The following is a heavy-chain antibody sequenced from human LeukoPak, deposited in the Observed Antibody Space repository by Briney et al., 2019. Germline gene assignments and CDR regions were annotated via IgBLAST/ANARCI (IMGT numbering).Heavy chain of an antibody. D-gene: IGHD2-8*01. J-gene: IGHJ4*02. V-gene: IGHV3-30*03. CDR3: ARSSCPNNRCTYYLDY. Sequence: PGGSLRLSCAASGFTFSSYGMHWVRQAPGKGLEWVAVISYDGSNKYYADSVKGRFTMSRDNSKNTLYLQMNSLGAEDTAVYYCARSSCPNNRCTYYLDYWGQGTLVTVPS. CDR1: GFTFSSYG. CDR2: ISYDGSNK.